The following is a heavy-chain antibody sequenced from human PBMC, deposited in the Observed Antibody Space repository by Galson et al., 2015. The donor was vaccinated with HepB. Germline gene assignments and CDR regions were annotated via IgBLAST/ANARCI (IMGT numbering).Heavy chain of an antibody. Sequence: SLRLSCAASGFTFGSYSMNWVRQAPGKGLEWVASISGTGAYLYSADSVKGRFFTSKASAKKSLSLRLSSLRVDDTAVYFCARDAKRSLGSSWLNIFYLDYWGQGALVSVSS. CDR3: ARDAKRSLGSSWLNIFYLDY. CDR2: ISGTGAYL. J-gene: IGHJ4*02. CDR1: GFTFGSYS. V-gene: IGHV3-21*01. D-gene: IGHD6-13*01.